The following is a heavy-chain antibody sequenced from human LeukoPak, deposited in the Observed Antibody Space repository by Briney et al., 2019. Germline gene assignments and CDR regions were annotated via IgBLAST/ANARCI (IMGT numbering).Heavy chain of an antibody. V-gene: IGHV3-23*01. CDR1: GLTFTSYA. CDR2: ISSSATST. D-gene: IGHD1-26*01. CDR3: AKSPVGSTFGQNPYYYFFDS. J-gene: IGHJ4*02. Sequence: GGSLRLSCAGSGLTFTSYALSWVRQAPGEGLEWVSPISSSATSTYYAHPVKGRFTISRDNSKNTLYLQLNSLRADDTAVFYCAKSPVGSTFGQNPYYYFFDSWGQGTLVTVSS.